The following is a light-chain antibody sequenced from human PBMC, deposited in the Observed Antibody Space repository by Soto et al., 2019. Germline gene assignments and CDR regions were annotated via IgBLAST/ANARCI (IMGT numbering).Light chain of an antibody. V-gene: IGKV3-11*01. CDR3: QQRSDWLT. CDR2: DAS. CDR1: QSLDSY. J-gene: IGKJ4*01. Sequence: EIVLTQSPVTLSLSPGEGATLSCRASQSLDSYLAWYQQKPGQAPSLLIFDASNRATGVPARFSGSGSGTDFTLTISSLEPEDFAVYYCQQRSDWLTFGGGTKVEIK.